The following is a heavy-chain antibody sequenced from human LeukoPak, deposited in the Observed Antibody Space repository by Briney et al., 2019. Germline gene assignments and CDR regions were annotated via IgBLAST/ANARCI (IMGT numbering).Heavy chain of an antibody. CDR2: ISGSGGST. Sequence: GGSLTRYGAASGFTLSSYAMSRVRQAPGKGLEWASAISGSGGSTDYAVSVKGRFTISRYTSKNTLDRQMNSTRAEDTAVYYCAKGVRHYDYWGEGTLVTVSS. V-gene: IGHV3-23*01. CDR3: AKGVRHYDY. J-gene: IGHJ4*02. CDR1: GFTLSSYA.